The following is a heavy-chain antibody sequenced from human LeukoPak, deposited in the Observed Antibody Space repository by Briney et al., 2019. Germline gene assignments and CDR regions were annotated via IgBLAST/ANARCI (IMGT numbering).Heavy chain of an antibody. CDR1: GFTFSSYG. D-gene: IGHD5-18*01. V-gene: IGHV3-30*18. CDR2: ISYDGSNK. Sequence: GGSLRLSCAASGFTFSSYGMHWVRQVPGKGLEWVAVISYDGSNKYYADSVKGRFTISRDNSKNTLYLQMNSLRAEDTAVYYCAKDKSGGYSYGGFDYWGQGTLVTVSS. CDR3: AKDKSGGYSYGGFDY. J-gene: IGHJ4*02.